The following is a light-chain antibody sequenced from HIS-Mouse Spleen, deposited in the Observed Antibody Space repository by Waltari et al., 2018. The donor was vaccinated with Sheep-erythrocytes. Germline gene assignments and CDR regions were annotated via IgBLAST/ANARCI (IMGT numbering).Light chain of an antibody. Sequence: EIVLTQSPGTPSLSPGERATLSYRASQSVSSSYLAWYQQKPGQAPRLLIYGASSRATGIPDRFSGSGSGTDFTLTISRLEPEDFAVYYCQQYGSSPLFTFGGGTKVEIK. CDR1: QSVSSSY. CDR3: QQYGSSPLFT. V-gene: IGKV3-20*01. CDR2: GAS. J-gene: IGKJ4*01.